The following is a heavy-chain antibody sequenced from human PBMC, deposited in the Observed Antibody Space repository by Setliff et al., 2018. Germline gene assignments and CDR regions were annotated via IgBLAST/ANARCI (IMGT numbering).Heavy chain of an antibody. V-gene: IGHV4-34*01. CDR3: ARAMHYDSSGYYYDRDDAFDI. J-gene: IGHJ3*02. D-gene: IGHD3-22*01. CDR2: INHSGST. CDR1: GGTFSDYY. Sequence: SETLSLTCAASGGTFSDYYWTWIRQPPGKGLEWIGEINHSGSTNYNPSLKSRVSISVDTSKNQFSLKLSSVTAADTAVYYCARAMHYDSSGYYYDRDDAFDIWGQGTMVTV.